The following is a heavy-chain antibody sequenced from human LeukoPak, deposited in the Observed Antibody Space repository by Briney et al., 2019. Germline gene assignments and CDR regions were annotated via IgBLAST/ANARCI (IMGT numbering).Heavy chain of an antibody. D-gene: IGHD6-19*01. V-gene: IGHV4-34*01. Sequence: SETLSLTCAVYGGSFSGYYWSWIRKPPGKGLEWMGEINHSGSTNYNPSLKSRVTISVDTSKNQFSLKLSSVTAADTAVYYCTRDSSGWFRKGFDYWGQGTLVTVSS. J-gene: IGHJ4*02. CDR1: GGSFSGYY. CDR2: INHSGST. CDR3: TRDSSGWFRKGFDY.